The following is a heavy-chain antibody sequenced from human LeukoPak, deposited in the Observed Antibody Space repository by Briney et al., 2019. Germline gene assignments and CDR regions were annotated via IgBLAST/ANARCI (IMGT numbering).Heavy chain of an antibody. CDR3: ARGSRPVYNLLTGKRYFDY. D-gene: IGHD3-9*01. CDR2: ISAYNGNT. CDR1: GYTFTSYG. V-gene: IGHV1-18*01. J-gene: IGHJ4*02. Sequence: ASVKVSCKASGYTFTSYGISWVRQAPGQGLEWMGWISAYNGNTNFAQKLQGRVTMTRDTSTSTVYMELSSLRSEDTAVYYCARGSRPVYNLLTGKRYFDYWGQGTLLTVSS.